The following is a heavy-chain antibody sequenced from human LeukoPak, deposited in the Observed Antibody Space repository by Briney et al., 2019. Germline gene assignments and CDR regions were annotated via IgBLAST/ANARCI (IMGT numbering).Heavy chain of an antibody. CDR2: IYYSGST. CDR3: ARELGSGSYSLYWYFDL. V-gene: IGHV4-39*07. D-gene: IGHD1-26*01. J-gene: IGHJ2*01. CDR1: GGSISSSSYY. Sequence: SETLSLTCTVSGGSISSSSYYWGWIRQPPGKGLEWIGRIYYSGSTYYNPSLKSRVTISIDTSKNQFSLKLSSVTAADTAVYYCARELGSGSYSLYWYFDLWGRGTLVTVSS.